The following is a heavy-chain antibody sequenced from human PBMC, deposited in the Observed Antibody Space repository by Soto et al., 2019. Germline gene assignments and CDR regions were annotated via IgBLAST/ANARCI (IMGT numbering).Heavy chain of an antibody. Sequence: QVQLQESGPGLVKPSQTLSLTCTVSGGSISSGGYYWSWLRQHPGKGLEWIGYIYYSGSTYYNPSLKTRVTISVDTSKNQFSLKLSSVTAADTAVYYCARDQSYSNYVGWFDPWGQGTLVTVSS. V-gene: IGHV4-31*03. J-gene: IGHJ5*02. CDR3: ARDQSYSNYVGWFDP. D-gene: IGHD4-4*01. CDR1: GGSISSGGYY. CDR2: IYYSGST.